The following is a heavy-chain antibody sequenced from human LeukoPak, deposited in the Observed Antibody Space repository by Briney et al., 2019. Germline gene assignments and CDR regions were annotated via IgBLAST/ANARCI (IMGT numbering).Heavy chain of an antibody. CDR1: GFTFNRCW. J-gene: IGHJ3*02. D-gene: IGHD2/OR15-2a*01. V-gene: IGHV3-15*07. CDR3: TTEEYGDAFDI. CDR2: IKSKTDGGTT. Sequence: GGSLRLSCVVSGFTFNRCWMNWVRQAPGKGLEWVGRIKSKTDGGTTDYAAPVKGRFTISRDDSKNTLYLQMNSLKTEDTAVYYCTTEEYGDAFDIWGQGTMVTVSS.